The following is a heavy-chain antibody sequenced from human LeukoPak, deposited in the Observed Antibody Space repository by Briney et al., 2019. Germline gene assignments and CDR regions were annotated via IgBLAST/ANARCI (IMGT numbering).Heavy chain of an antibody. Sequence: SETLSLTCTVSGGSISSYYWSWIRQPAGKGLEWIGRIYTSGSTNYNPSLKSRVTMSVDTSKNQFSLKLSSVTAADTAVYYCARDRRYGLGDYFDYWGQGTLVTVSS. CDR2: IYTSGST. CDR3: ARDRRYGLGDYFDY. J-gene: IGHJ4*02. CDR1: GGSISSYY. V-gene: IGHV4-4*07. D-gene: IGHD3-10*01.